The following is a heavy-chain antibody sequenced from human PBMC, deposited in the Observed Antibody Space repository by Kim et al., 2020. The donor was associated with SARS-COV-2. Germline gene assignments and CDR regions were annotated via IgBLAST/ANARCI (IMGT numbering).Heavy chain of an antibody. V-gene: IGHV5-51*01. Sequence: GESLKISCKGSGYSFTSYWIGWVRQMPGKGLEWMGIIYPGDSDTRYSPSFQGQVTISADKSISTAYLQWSSLKASDTAMYYCARHESGSGSYSDWFDPWGQGTLVTVSS. J-gene: IGHJ5*02. CDR1: GYSFTSYW. CDR3: ARHESGSGSYSDWFDP. D-gene: IGHD3-10*01. CDR2: IYPGDSDT.